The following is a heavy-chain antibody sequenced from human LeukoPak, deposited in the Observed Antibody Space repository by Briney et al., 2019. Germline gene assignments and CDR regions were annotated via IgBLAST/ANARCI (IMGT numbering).Heavy chain of an antibody. CDR3: AKLARSGDFDY. D-gene: IGHD6-19*01. J-gene: IGHJ4*02. CDR2: IWYDGSNK. Sequence: PGRSLRLSCAASGFTFSSYGMHWVRQAPGKGLEWVAVIWYDGSNKYYADSVKGRFTISRDNSKNTLYLQMNSLRAEDTAVYYCAKLARSGDFDYWGQGTLVTVSS. V-gene: IGHV3-33*06. CDR1: GFTFSSYG.